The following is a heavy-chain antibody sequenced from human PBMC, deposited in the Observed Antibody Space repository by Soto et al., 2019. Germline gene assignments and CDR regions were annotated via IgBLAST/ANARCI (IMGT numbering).Heavy chain of an antibody. CDR3: ARGATVTQYDY. J-gene: IGHJ4*02. V-gene: IGHV4-61*01. CDR1: GVSVNSGSFY. CDR2: GSYSGTT. D-gene: IGHD4-17*01. Sequence: SETLSLTCTVSGVSVNSGSFYWAWIRQPPGKGLEWIGFGSYSGTTNYKPSLKSRVTISVDTSRSQISLKVTSLTAADTAVYYCARGATVTQYDYWGQAPLLTVSS.